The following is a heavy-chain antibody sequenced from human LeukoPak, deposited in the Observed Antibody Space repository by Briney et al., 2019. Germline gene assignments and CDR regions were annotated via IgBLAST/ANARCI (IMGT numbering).Heavy chain of an antibody. J-gene: IGHJ4*02. D-gene: IGHD3-22*01. CDR3: ARIAYYYDSSGFDY. Sequence: PGGSLRLSCAASGFTFSSYSMNWVRQAPGKGLEWVSRINSDGSSTSYADSVKGRFTISRDNAKNTLYLQMDSLRAEDTAVYYCARIAYYYDSSGFDYWGQGTLVTVSS. CDR2: INSDGSST. V-gene: IGHV3-74*01. CDR1: GFTFSSYS.